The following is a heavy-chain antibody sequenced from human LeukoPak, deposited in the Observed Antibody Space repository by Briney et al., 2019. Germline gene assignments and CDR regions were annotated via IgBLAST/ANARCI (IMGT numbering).Heavy chain of an antibody. CDR2: IYYSGST. CDR1: GGSISSSSYY. D-gene: IGHD3-10*01. CDR3: ARGRGEGRGISMVRGVRAPSYNWFDP. Sequence: SETLSLTCTVSGGSISSSSYYWGWIRQPPGKGLEWIGSIYYSGSTYYNPSLKSRVTISVDTSKNQFSLKLSSVTAADTAVYYCARGRGEGRGISMVRGVRAPSYNWFDPWGHGTLVTVSS. V-gene: IGHV4-39*07. J-gene: IGHJ5*02.